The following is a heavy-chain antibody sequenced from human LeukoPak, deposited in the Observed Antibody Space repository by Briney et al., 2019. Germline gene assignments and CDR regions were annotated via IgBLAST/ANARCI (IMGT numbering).Heavy chain of an antibody. CDR3: ARVDYGAFDI. V-gene: IGHV4-61*01. J-gene: IGHJ3*02. D-gene: IGHD4-17*01. CDR1: GGSVSSGSYY. CDR2: IYYSGST. Sequence: SETLSLTCTVSGGSVSSGSYYWSWIRQPPGKGLEWIEYIYYSGSTNYNPSLKSRVTISVDTSKNQFSLKLSSVTAADTAVYYCARVDYGAFDIWGQGTMVTVSS.